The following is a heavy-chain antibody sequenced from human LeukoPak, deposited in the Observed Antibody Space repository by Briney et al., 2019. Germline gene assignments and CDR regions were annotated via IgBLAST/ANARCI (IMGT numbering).Heavy chain of an antibody. D-gene: IGHD3-22*01. CDR2: IIPIFGTA. Sequence: SVKVSCKASGGTFSSYAISWVRQAPGQGLEWMGGIIPIFGTANYAQKFQGRVTITADESTSTAYMELSSLRSEDTAVYYCARRHPYYDSSGYYGPFDYWGQGTLVTVSS. CDR3: ARRHPYYDSSGYYGPFDY. J-gene: IGHJ4*02. CDR1: GGTFSSYA. V-gene: IGHV1-69*13.